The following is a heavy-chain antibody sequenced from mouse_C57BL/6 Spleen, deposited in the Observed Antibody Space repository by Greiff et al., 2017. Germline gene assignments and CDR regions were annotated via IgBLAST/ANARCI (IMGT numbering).Heavy chain of an antibody. V-gene: IGHV3-6*01. Sequence: EVKLMESGPGLVKPSQSLSLTCSVTGYSITSGYYWNWIRQFPGNKLEWMGYISYDGSNNYNPSLKNRISITRDTSKNQFFLKLNSVTTEDTATYYCAREDDGYSSWFAYWGQGTLVTVSA. D-gene: IGHD2-3*01. J-gene: IGHJ3*01. CDR3: AREDDGYSSWFAY. CDR1: GYSITSGYY. CDR2: ISYDGSN.